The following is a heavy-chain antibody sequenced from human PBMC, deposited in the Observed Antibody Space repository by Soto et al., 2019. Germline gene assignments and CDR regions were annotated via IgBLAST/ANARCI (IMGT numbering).Heavy chain of an antibody. D-gene: IGHD1-20*01. V-gene: IGHV3-15*01. CDR1: GFTFSNAW. CDR2: IKSKTDGGTT. Sequence: GGSLRLSCAASGFTFSNAWMSWVRQAPGKGLEWVGRIKSKTDGGTTDYAAPVKGRFTISRDDSKNTLYLQMNSLKTEDTAVYYCNKEITQRFRQTHIWGQGTLVTVSS. J-gene: IGHJ4*02. CDR3: NKEITQRFRQTHI.